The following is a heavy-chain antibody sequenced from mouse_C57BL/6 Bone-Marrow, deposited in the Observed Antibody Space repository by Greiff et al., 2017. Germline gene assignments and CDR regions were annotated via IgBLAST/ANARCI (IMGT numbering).Heavy chain of an antibody. Sequence: QVQLKQPGAELVKPGASVKLSCKASGYTFTSYWMHWVKQRPGRGLEWIGRIDPNSGGTKYNEKFKSQATLTVDKPSSTAYMQLSNLTSEDSAVYYCARAMGTAQGIAYWGQGTLVTVSA. J-gene: IGHJ3*01. CDR2: IDPNSGGT. CDR1: GYTFTSYW. CDR3: ARAMGTAQGIAY. D-gene: IGHD3-2*02. V-gene: IGHV1-72*01.